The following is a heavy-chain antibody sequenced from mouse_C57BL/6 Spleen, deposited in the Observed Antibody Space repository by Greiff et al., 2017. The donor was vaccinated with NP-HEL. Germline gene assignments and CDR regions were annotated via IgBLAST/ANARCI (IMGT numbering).Heavy chain of an antibody. Sequence: EVMLVESGGGLVQPGGSLSLSCAASGFTFTDYYMSWVRQPPGKALEWLGFIRNKANGYTTEYSASVKGRFTISRDNSQSILYLQMNALRAEDSATYYCARSYDYDEVYYYAMDYWGQGTSVTVSS. CDR3: ARSYDYDEVYYYAMDY. J-gene: IGHJ4*01. D-gene: IGHD2-4*01. CDR2: IRNKANGYTT. V-gene: IGHV7-3*01. CDR1: GFTFTDYY.